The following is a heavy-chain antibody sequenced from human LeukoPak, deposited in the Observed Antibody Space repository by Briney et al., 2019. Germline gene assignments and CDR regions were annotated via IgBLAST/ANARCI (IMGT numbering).Heavy chain of an antibody. D-gene: IGHD4-23*01. J-gene: IGHJ4*02. CDR3: AREVDDYGGNSFDY. V-gene: IGHV1-69*13. CDR1: GGTFSSYA. Sequence: SVKVSCKASGGTFSSYAISWVRQAPGQGLEWMGGIIPIFGTASYAQKFQGRVTITADESTSTAYMELSSLRSEDTAVYYCAREVDDYGGNSFDYWGQGTLVTVSS. CDR2: IIPIFGTA.